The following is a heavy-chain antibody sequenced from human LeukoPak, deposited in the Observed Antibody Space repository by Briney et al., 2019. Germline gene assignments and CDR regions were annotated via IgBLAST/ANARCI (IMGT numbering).Heavy chain of an antibody. CDR2: IKQDGSEK. CDR3: ARWPLGGAVAGYYFDY. V-gene: IGHV3-7*01. J-gene: IGHJ4*02. CDR1: GFTFSSYW. Sequence: GGSLRLSCAASGFTFSSYWMSWVRQAPGKGLEWVANIKQDGSEKYYVDSVKGRFTISRDNAKNSLYLQMNSLRAEDTAVYYCARWPLGGAVAGYYFDYWGQGTLVTVSS. D-gene: IGHD6-19*01.